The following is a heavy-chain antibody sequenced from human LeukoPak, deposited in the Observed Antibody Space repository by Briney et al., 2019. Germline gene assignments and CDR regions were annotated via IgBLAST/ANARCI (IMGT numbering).Heavy chain of an antibody. CDR2: IYHSGST. J-gene: IGHJ4*02. V-gene: IGHV4-38-2*01. CDR1: GYSISSGYY. Sequence: SETLSLTCAVSGYSISSGYYWGWIRQPPGKGLEWIGSIYHSGSTYYNPSLKSRVTISVDTSKNQFFLKLSSVTAADTAVYYCARSQDGLFDYWGQGTLVTVSS. CDR3: ARSQDGLFDY.